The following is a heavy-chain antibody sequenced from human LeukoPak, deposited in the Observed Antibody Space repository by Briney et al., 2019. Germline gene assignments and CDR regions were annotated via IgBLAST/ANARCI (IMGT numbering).Heavy chain of an antibody. V-gene: IGHV4-61*02. Sequence: PSETLSLTCSVSGDSIRSGSYYWTWIRQPAGKGPEWIGRIYISGKTNYNPSLKSRVTISLDTSKNQFSLKLSSVTAADTAVYYCAREDYGSSAISPWGQGTLVTVSS. J-gene: IGHJ5*02. CDR2: IYISGKT. D-gene: IGHD4/OR15-4a*01. CDR1: GDSIRSGSYY. CDR3: AREDYGSSAISP.